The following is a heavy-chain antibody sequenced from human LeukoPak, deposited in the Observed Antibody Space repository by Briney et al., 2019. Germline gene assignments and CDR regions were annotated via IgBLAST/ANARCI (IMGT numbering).Heavy chain of an antibody. J-gene: IGHJ6*03. V-gene: IGHV5-51*01. CDR1: GYSFTSYW. D-gene: IGHD4-17*01. CDR3: ARGVYGDYILYYYYYMDV. CDR2: IYPGDSDT. Sequence: KFGESLKISCKGSGYSFTSYWIGWVRQMPGKGLEWMGIIYPGDSDTRYSPSFQGQVTISTDKSISTAYLQWSSLKASDTAMYYCARGVYGDYILYYYYYMDVWGKGTTVTVSS.